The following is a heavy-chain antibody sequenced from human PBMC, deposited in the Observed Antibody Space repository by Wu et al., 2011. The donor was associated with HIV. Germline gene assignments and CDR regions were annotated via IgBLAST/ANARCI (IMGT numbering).Heavy chain of an antibody. CDR1: GYTFTSYY. CDR2: INPSGGST. CDR3: ARVGDIVVVDPWFDP. V-gene: IGHV1-46*01. Sequence: QVQLVQSGAEVKKPGASVKVSCKASGYTFTSYYMHWVRQAPGQGLEWMGIINPSGGSTSYAQKFQGRVTMTRDTSTSTVYMELSSLRSEDTAVYYCARVGDIVVVDPWFDPWGQGTLVTVSS. D-gene: IGHD2-2*01. J-gene: IGHJ5*02.